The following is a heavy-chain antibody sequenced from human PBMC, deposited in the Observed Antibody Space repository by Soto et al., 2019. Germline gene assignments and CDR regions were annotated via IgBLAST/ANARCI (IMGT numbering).Heavy chain of an antibody. CDR2: FRSSGDCGTT. CDR1: GFTFSSYS. D-gene: IGHD2-8*02. J-gene: IGHJ4*02. Sequence: PGGSLRLSCAASGFTFSSYSMSWVRQAPGKGLEWGSGFRSSGDCGTTYYADSGKGRFTISRANSTNTLFLQMNSPRAEDTAKYYCGKKVKSAAESQYWDYWGQGTLVTVSS. CDR3: GKKVKSAAESQYWDY. V-gene: IGHV3-23*01.